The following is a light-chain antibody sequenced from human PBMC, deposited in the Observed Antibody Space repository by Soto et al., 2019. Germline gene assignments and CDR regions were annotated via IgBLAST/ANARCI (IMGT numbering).Light chain of an antibody. V-gene: IGKV3-20*01. CDR2: AAS. Sequence: EIVLTQSPGTLSLSPGERATLSCRASQSVTSSYLAWYQQKPDQAPRLLIYAASSRATGIPDRFSGTGSGTDFTLIISRLEPEDFGVYYCQQYGHAPQTFGQGTKVEIK. CDR1: QSVTSSY. J-gene: IGKJ1*01. CDR3: QQYGHAPQT.